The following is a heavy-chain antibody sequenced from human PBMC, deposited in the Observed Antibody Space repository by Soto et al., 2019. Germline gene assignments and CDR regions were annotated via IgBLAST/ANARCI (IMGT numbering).Heavy chain of an antibody. CDR3: ARIRPSYGYFDY. Sequence: GSGPTLVNPTQTLTLTCTFSGFSLSTSGMRVSWIRQPPGKALEWLARIDWDDDKFYSTSLKTRLTIPKETSKNQVVLTMTNMDPVDTATYYCARIRPSYGYFDYWGQGTLVTVSS. D-gene: IGHD4-17*01. CDR1: GFSLSTSGMR. J-gene: IGHJ4*02. CDR2: IDWDDDK. V-gene: IGHV2-70*04.